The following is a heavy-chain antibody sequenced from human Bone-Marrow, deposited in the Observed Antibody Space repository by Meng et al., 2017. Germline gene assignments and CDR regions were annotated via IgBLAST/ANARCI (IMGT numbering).Heavy chain of an antibody. V-gene: IGHV4-59*12. J-gene: IGHJ6*02. CDR2: IYYSGST. CDR3: ARETPRLDDILTGYYPYYYYYGMDV. Sequence: SETLSLTCTVSGGSISSYYWSWIRQPPGKGLEWIGYIYYSGSTNYNPSLKSRVTISVDTSKNQFSLKLSSVTAADTAVYYCARETPRLDDILTGYYPYYYYYGMDVWGQGTTVTVSS. D-gene: IGHD3-9*01. CDR1: GGSISSYY.